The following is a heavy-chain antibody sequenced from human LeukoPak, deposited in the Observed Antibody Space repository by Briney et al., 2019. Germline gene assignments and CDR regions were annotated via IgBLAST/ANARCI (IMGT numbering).Heavy chain of an antibody. CDR1: GYTFTSYG. CDR3: AIGSKGSGWTR. Sequence: ASVKVSCKASGYTFTSYGISWVRQAPGQGLEWMGWINPNSGGTNYAQKFQGRVTMTRDTSISTAYMELSRLRSDDTAVYYCAIGSKGSGWTRWGQGTLVTVSS. D-gene: IGHD6-19*01. CDR2: INPNSGGT. V-gene: IGHV1-2*02. J-gene: IGHJ4*02.